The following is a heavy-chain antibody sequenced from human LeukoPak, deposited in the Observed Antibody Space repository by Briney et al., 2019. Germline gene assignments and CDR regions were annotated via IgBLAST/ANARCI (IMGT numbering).Heavy chain of an antibody. CDR1: GDSVSSNSAA. V-gene: IGHV6-1*01. J-gene: IGHJ3*02. D-gene: IGHD6-19*01. Sequence: SQTLSLTCAISGDSVSSNSAAWNWIRQSPSRGLEWLGRTYYRSKWYNDYAVSVKSRITINPDTSKNQFSLQLNSVTPEDTAVYYCAREEQWLVPAGSLGAFDIWGQGTMVTVSS. CDR2: TYYRSKWYN. CDR3: AREEQWLVPAGSLGAFDI.